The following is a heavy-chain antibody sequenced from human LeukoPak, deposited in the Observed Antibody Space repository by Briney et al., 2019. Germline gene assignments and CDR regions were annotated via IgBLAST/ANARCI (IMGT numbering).Heavy chain of an antibody. CDR2: IKKDGSGI. Sequence: GGSLRLSCAVSGFPFSNSWMYWVRQAPGKGLEGVANIKKDGSGISYVDSVKGRFIISRDNAMNSLYLQMNSLRVEDTAVYFCAGGSCMEVWGKGTAVTVSS. CDR3: AGGSCMEV. D-gene: IGHD1-26*01. J-gene: IGHJ6*04. V-gene: IGHV3-7*03. CDR1: GFPFSNSW.